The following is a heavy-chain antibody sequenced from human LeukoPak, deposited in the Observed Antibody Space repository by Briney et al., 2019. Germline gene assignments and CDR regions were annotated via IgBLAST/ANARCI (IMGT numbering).Heavy chain of an antibody. CDR1: GGTFSSYA. Sequence: SVKVSCKASGGTFSSYAISWVRQAPGQGLEWTGGIIPIFGTANYAQKFQGRVTITADESTSTAYMELSSLRSEDTAVYYCASPDPPAHEWELLSPRRKDYYYYGMDVWGQGTTVTVSS. CDR3: ASPDPPAHEWELLSPRRKDYYYYGMDV. V-gene: IGHV1-69*01. CDR2: IIPIFGTA. D-gene: IGHD1-26*01. J-gene: IGHJ6*02.